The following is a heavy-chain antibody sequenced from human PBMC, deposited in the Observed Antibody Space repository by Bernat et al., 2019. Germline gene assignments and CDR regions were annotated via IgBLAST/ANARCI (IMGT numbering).Heavy chain of an antibody. Sequence: QVQLVESGGGVVQPGRSLRLSCAASGFTFSSYAMQWVRQAPGKGLEWVAVISYDGSNKNYADSVKGRLTISRDNSKNTLYLQMNSLRAEDTAVYYCARDTTGAFDIWGQGTMVTVSS. J-gene: IGHJ3*02. CDR3: ARDTTGAFDI. V-gene: IGHV3-30*01. CDR2: ISYDGSNK. D-gene: IGHD1-1*01. CDR1: GFTFSSYA.